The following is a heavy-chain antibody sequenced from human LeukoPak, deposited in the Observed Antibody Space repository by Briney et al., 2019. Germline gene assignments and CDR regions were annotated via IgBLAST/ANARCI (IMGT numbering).Heavy chain of an antibody. D-gene: IGHD1-14*01. J-gene: IGHJ4*02. CDR1: GGSVNSGTYY. CDR2: IYYSGSA. CDR3: ARKPIINSAWYYFDY. Sequence: SETLSLTCTVSGGSVNSGTYYWSWIRQPPGKGLEWIGNIYYSGSAYYNPSLKSRVTMSVDTSKNQFSLKLSSVTAADTAVYYCARKPIINSAWYYFDYWGQGTLVTVSS. V-gene: IGHV4-39*07.